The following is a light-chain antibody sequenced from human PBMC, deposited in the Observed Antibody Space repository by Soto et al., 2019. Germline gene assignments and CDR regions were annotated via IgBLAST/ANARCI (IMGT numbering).Light chain of an antibody. CDR1: RSDVGGYNY. V-gene: IGLV2-14*01. J-gene: IGLJ2*01. Sequence: SVLTQPSSVSGSPGQSIPISCTGTRSDVGGYNYVSWYQQHPGKAPKLMIYDVSNRPSGVSNLFSGSKSGNTASLTISGLQADDAADYYCSSYTTSGSRVFGGGTKLTVL. CDR2: DVS. CDR3: SSYTTSGSRV.